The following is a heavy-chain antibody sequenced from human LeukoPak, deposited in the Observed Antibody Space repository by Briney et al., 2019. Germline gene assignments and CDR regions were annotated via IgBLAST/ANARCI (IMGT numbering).Heavy chain of an antibody. CDR3: ARDPPSGGWDLGFDY. D-gene: IGHD6-25*01. CDR2: IKQDGSEK. Sequence: GGSLRLSCAASGFTFSSYWMSWVRQAPGKGLEWVANIKQDGSEKYYVDSVKGRFTISRDKAKKSLYLQMNSLRAEDTAVYYCARDPPSGGWDLGFDYWGREPWSPSPQ. CDR1: GFTFSSYW. J-gene: IGHJ4*02. V-gene: IGHV3-7*01.